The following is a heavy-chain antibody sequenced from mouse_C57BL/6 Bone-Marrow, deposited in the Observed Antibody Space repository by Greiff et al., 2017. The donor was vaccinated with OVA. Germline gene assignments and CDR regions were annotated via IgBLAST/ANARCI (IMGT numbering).Heavy chain of an antibody. D-gene: IGHD2-1*01. J-gene: IGHJ2*01. CDR3: AREDYYGNSDY. CDR2: IDPSDSYT. V-gene: IGHV1-59*01. Sequence: QVQLQQPGAELMRPGTSVKLSCKASGYTFTSYWMHWVKQRPGQGLEWIGVIDPSDSYTNYNQKFKGKATLTVDTSSSTAYMQLSSLTSEDSAVYYCAREDYYGNSDYWGQGTTLTVAS. CDR1: GYTFTSYW.